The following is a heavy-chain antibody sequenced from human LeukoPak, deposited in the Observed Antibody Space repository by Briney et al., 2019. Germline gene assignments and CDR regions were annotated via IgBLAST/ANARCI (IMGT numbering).Heavy chain of an antibody. J-gene: IGHJ4*02. CDR2: INPSGGST. CDR3: ARVTGVWGSYRYTLDY. D-gene: IGHD3-16*02. CDR1: GYTFTSYY. Sequence: AASVKVSCKASGYTFTSYYVHWVRQAPGQGLEWVGIINPSGGSTSYAQKFQGRVTMTRDTSTSTVYMDLSSLRSEDTAVYYCARVTGVWGSYRYTLDYWGQGTLVTVSS. V-gene: IGHV1-46*01.